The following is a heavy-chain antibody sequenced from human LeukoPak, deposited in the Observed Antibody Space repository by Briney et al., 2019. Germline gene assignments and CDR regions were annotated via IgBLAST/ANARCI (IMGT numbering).Heavy chain of an antibody. Sequence: GRSLRLSRAASGFTFSSYSMNWVPQAPGKGLEWVSYISSSSSTIKYADSVKGRFTISRDNAKNSLYLQMNSLRAEDPAMYYCARDRWGSSCCCYFDYWGQGTLVTVSS. J-gene: IGHJ4*02. V-gene: IGHV3-48*01. D-gene: IGHD3-22*01. CDR2: ISSSSSTI. CDR1: GFTFSSYS. CDR3: ARDRWGSSCCCYFDY.